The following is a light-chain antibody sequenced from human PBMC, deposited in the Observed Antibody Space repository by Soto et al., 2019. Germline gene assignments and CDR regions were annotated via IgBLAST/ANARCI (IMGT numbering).Light chain of an antibody. CDR2: ENN. V-gene: IGLV1-51*02. CDR3: GTWDTSLGGGL. Sequence: QSVLTQPPSVSAALGQTVTISCSGSSSNIGNKYVSWYQQLPGTAPKLLIFENNKRPSGIPDRFSGSKSGTSATLDITGLRTGDEADYYCGTWDTSLGGGLFGGGTKLTVL. J-gene: IGLJ3*02. CDR1: SSNIGNKY.